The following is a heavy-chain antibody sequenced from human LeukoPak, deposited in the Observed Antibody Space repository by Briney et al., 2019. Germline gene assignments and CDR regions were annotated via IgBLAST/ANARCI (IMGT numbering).Heavy chain of an antibody. CDR3: ATVWQPFRIQSD. J-gene: IGHJ4*02. Sequence: ASVKVSCKVSGYTLTELSMDWVRQAPGKGLEWMGGFDPEDGETIYAQKFRGRVTMTEDTSTDTAYMELSSLRSEDTAVYHCATVWQPFRIQSDWGQGTLVIVSS. D-gene: IGHD5-18*01. CDR1: GYTLTELS. CDR2: FDPEDGET. V-gene: IGHV1-24*01.